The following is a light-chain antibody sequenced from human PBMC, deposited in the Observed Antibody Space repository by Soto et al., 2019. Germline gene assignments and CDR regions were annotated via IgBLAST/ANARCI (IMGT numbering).Light chain of an antibody. Sequence: EIVMTQSPATLSVSPGQGATLSCRASQSVHRDLAWYQQKPGQAPRLLIYDASTRATGIPARFSGSGSGTEFTLTISSLQYEDFAVYYCQQYTNWPPLTFGGGTKVEI. CDR2: DAS. CDR1: QSVHRD. CDR3: QQYTNWPPLT. V-gene: IGKV3-15*01. J-gene: IGKJ4*01.